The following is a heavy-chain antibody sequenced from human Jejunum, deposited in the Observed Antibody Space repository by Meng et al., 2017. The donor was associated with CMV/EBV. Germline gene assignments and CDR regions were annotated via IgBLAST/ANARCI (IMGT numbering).Heavy chain of an antibody. V-gene: IGHV1-69*01. CDR2: IIPIFDTA. J-gene: IGHJ4*02. CDR3: AREFRRDGYDSGSQAQAYFFES. D-gene: IGHD5-24*01. Sequence: TWLRQAPGKGREWMGGIIPIFDTAIYAQKFEGRLTITSDDSTSASYMDLSSLTPEDTAVYYCAREFRRDGYDSGSQAQAYFFESWGQGTPVTVSS.